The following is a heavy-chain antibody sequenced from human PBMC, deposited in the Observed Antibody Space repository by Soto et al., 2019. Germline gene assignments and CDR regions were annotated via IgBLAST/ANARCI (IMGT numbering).Heavy chain of an antibody. CDR3: ARDRPRLCSWYQPYYGMDV. J-gene: IGHJ6*02. CDR1: GFTFSSYG. Sequence: QVQLVESGGGVVQPGRSLRLSCAASGFTFSSYGMHWVRQAPGKGLEWVAVIWYDGSNKYYADSVKGRFTISRDNSKNTLYLQMNSLRAEDTAVYYCARDRPRLCSWYQPYYGMDVWGQGTTVTVSS. V-gene: IGHV3-33*01. CDR2: IWYDGSNK. D-gene: IGHD6-13*01.